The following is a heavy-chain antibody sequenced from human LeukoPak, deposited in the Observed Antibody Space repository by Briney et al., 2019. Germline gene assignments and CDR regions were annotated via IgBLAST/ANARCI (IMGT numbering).Heavy chain of an antibody. V-gene: IGHV3-23*01. CDR1: GFNFRAYA. D-gene: IGHD5-12*01. CDR2: ISGSGGTT. Sequence: GGSLRLSCAASGFNFRAYAMTWVRQAPGKGLDWVSGISGSGGTTYYADSVRGRFTISRDNSKNTVYLQLNNLRAEDTAVYYCAKDGVATQHALDIWGHGSMVTVSS. J-gene: IGHJ3*02. CDR3: AKDGVATQHALDI.